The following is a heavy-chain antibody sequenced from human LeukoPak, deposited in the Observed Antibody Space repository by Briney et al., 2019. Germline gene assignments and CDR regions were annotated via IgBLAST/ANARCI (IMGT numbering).Heavy chain of an antibody. CDR3: AKVGTCGDYARHDY. Sequence: SETLSLTCAVSGYSISSGYYWGWLRQPPGKGLEWIGNIYHSGDTYYNPSLKSRVTISADTSKNQFPLKRSSVTAADTAVYYCAKVGTCGDYARHDYWGQGTLVTVSS. CDR1: GYSISSGYY. J-gene: IGHJ4*02. D-gene: IGHD4-17*01. CDR2: IYHSGDT. V-gene: IGHV4-38-2*01.